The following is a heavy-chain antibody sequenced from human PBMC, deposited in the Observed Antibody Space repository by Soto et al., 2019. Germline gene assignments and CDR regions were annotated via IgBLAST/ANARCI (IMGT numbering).Heavy chain of an antibody. CDR1: GFTFDDYT. Sequence: PGGSLRLSCAASGFTFDDYTMHWVRRAPGKGLEWVSLISLDGGSTYYADSVKGRFTISRDNSKNSLYLQMNSLRTEDTALYYCAKDIWPRGYSYGSDYYGMDVWGQGTTVTVSS. CDR3: AKDIWPRGYSYGSDYYGMDV. V-gene: IGHV3-43*01. CDR2: ISLDGGST. D-gene: IGHD5-18*01. J-gene: IGHJ6*02.